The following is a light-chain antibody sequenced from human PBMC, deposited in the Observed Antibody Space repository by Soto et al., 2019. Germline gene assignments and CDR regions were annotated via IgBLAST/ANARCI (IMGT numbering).Light chain of an antibody. CDR3: QQRATWPPGFT. Sequence: EIVLTQSPATLSLSPGERATLSCRASQRVGRYLGWYQQKPGQAPRLLIYDASNRATGIPDRFSGSGSGTDFTLTISSLEPDDFAVYFCQQRATWPPGFTFGPGTKVDFK. CDR2: DAS. V-gene: IGKV3-11*01. CDR1: QRVGRY. J-gene: IGKJ3*01.